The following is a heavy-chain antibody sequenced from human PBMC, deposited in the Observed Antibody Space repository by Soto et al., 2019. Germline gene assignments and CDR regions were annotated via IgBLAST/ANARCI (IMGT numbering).Heavy chain of an antibody. V-gene: IGHV1-69*13. J-gene: IGHJ4*02. Sequence: ASVKVSCKASGGTFSSYAISWVRQAPGQGLEWMGGIIPIFGTANYAQKFQGRVTIIADESTSTAYMELSSLRSEDTAVYYCARSDIAARPEYYFDYWGQGTLVTVSS. CDR1: GGTFSSYA. D-gene: IGHD6-6*01. CDR3: ARSDIAARPEYYFDY. CDR2: IIPIFGTA.